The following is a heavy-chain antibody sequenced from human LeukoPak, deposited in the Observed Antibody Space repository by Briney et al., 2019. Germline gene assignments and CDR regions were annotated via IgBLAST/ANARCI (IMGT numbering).Heavy chain of an antibody. D-gene: IGHD2-2*01. CDR2: IYHSGST. V-gene: IGHV4-59*01. Sequence: TSETLSLTCTVSGDSIGSYFWSWIRQSPGKGLEWISHIYHSGSTNYNPSLKSRVTISVDTSKNQFSLKLTSVTSADTAVYYCARDGPAYTSRWYDYYYGLDVWGPGTTVTVSS. CDR3: ARDGPAYTSRWYDYYYGLDV. J-gene: IGHJ6*02. CDR1: GDSIGSYF.